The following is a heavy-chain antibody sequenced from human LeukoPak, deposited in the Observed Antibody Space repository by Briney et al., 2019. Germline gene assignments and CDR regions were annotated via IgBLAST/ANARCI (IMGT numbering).Heavy chain of an antibody. Sequence: GESLKISCKGSGYSFTSYWIGWVRQMPGKGLEWMGIIYPGDSDTRYSPSFQGQVTISADKSISTAYLQWSSLKASDTAMYYCARLLDVGGYSSSPAGYWGQGTLVTVSS. J-gene: IGHJ4*02. V-gene: IGHV5-51*01. CDR3: ARLLDVGGYSSSPAGY. CDR2: IYPGDSDT. CDR1: GYSFTSYW. D-gene: IGHD6-13*01.